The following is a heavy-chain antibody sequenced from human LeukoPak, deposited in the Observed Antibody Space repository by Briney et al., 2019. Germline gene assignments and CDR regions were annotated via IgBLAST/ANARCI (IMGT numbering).Heavy chain of an antibody. CDR1: GFTFDDYG. CDR3: ARDPDYYDSSGYYMDV. CDR2: INWNGGST. J-gene: IGHJ6*03. V-gene: IGHV3-20*04. Sequence: PGGSLRLSCAASGFTFDDYGMSWVRQAPGKGLEWVSGINWNGGSTGYADSVKGRFTISRDNAKNSLYLQMSSLRAEDTALYYCARDPDYYDSSGYYMDVWGKGTTVTVSS. D-gene: IGHD3-22*01.